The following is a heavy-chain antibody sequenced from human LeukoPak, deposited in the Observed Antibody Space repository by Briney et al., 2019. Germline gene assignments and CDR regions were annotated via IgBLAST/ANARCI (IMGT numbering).Heavy chain of an antibody. V-gene: IGHV1-2*02. D-gene: IGHD3-22*01. J-gene: IGHJ4*02. CDR2: INPNSGGT. CDR1: GHTFTGYY. Sequence: GASVKVSCKASGHTFTGYYMHWVRQAPGQGLEWMGWINPNSGGTNYAQKFQGRVTMTRDTSISTAYMELSRLRSDDTAVYYCARPDSSGYYYGYWGQGTLVTVSS. CDR3: ARPDSSGYYYGY.